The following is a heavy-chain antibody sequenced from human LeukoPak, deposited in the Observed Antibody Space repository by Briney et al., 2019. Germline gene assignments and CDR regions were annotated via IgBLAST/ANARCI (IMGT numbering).Heavy chain of an antibody. V-gene: IGHV4-59*01. CDR2: IYYSGSA. J-gene: IGHJ5*02. CDR3: ARGSSWYDWFAP. CDR1: GGAISSYY. Sequence: SETLSLTCTVPGGAISSYYWSWIRQPPGKGLEWIGYIYYSGSANYNPSLKSRATISVDTSKNQFSLKLSSVTAADTAVYYCARGSSWYDWFAPWGQGTLVTVSS. D-gene: IGHD6-13*01.